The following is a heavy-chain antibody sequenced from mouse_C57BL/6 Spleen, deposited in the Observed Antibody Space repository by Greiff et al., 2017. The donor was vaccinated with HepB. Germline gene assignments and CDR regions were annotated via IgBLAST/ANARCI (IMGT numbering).Heavy chain of an antibody. CDR2: IDPSDSYT. Sequence: QVQLKQPGAELVMPGASVKLSCKASGYTFTSYWMHWVKQRPGQGLEWIGEIDPSDSYTNYNQKFKGKSTLTVDKSSSTAYMQLSSLTSEDSAVYYCARGGNWAFAYWGQGTLVTVSA. J-gene: IGHJ3*01. V-gene: IGHV1-69*01. CDR3: ARGGNWAFAY. CDR1: GYTFTSYW. D-gene: IGHD4-1*01.